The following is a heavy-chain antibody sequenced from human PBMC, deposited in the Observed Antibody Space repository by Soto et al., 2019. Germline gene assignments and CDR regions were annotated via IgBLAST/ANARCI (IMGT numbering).Heavy chain of an antibody. D-gene: IGHD1-20*01. V-gene: IGHV4-39*01. CDR2: SYYSGTT. Sequence: KTSETLSLTCTVSGASISVHSYYWTWIRQPPGKGLEWIGGSYYSGTTYFNPSLKSRATISVDTSKNQFSLRLTSVTAADTAIYYCTRRYNWNDNYFDPRGPGALVTVSS. CDR3: TRRYNWNDNYFDP. CDR1: GASISVHSYY. J-gene: IGHJ5*02.